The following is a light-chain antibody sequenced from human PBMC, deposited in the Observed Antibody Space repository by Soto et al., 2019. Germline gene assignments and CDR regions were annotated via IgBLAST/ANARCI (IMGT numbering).Light chain of an antibody. J-gene: IGKJ2*01. Sequence: DIVLTQSPDSLAVSLGERAIISCKSSQSVLYSPNNKNYVAWYQQKPGQPPKLLIYWASTRQSGVPDRFSGSGSETEFTLTISSLQAGDVAVYYCQQYYSTPFTFGRGTKLEIK. CDR1: QSVLYSPNNKNY. CDR2: WAS. V-gene: IGKV4-1*01. CDR3: QQYYSTPFT.